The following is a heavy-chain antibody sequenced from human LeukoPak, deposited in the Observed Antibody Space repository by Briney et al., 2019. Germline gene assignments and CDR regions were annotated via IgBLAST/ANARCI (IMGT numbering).Heavy chain of an antibody. Sequence: ASVKVSCNASGCTFTSYYMHWVRQAPGQGLEWMGIIYPSGGSTSYAQKFQGRVTMTRDTSTSTVYMELSSLRSEDTAVYYCARAAMATGGFDYWGQGTLVTVSS. D-gene: IGHD5-18*01. CDR1: GCTFTSYY. J-gene: IGHJ4*02. V-gene: IGHV1-46*01. CDR2: IYPSGGST. CDR3: ARAAMATGGFDY.